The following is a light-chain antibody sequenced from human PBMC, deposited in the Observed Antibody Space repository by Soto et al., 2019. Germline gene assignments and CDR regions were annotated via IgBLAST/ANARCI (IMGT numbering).Light chain of an antibody. CDR2: DVI. CDR1: SSDVGGYNY. V-gene: IGLV2-11*01. CDR3: CSYAGSYTLI. Sequence: QSALTQPRSVSGSPGQSVTISCTGTSSDVGGYNYVSWYQQHPGKAPKVIIFDVIMRPSGVPDRFSGSKSGNTASLTISGLQAEDEADYYCCSYAGSYTLIFGGGTKLTVL. J-gene: IGLJ2*01.